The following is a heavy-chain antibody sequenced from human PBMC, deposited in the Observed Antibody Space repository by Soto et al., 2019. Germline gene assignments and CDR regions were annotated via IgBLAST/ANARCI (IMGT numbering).Heavy chain of an antibody. CDR3: ATGRTYYYGSGSYDY. CDR2: FDPEDGET. D-gene: IGHD3-10*01. Sequence: ASVKVSCKVSGYTLTELSMHWVRQAPGKGLEWMGGFDPEDGETIYAQKFQGRVTMTEDTSTDTAYMELSSLRSEDTAVYYCATGRTYYYGSGSYDYWGQGTLVTVSS. V-gene: IGHV1-24*01. J-gene: IGHJ4*02. CDR1: GYTLTELS.